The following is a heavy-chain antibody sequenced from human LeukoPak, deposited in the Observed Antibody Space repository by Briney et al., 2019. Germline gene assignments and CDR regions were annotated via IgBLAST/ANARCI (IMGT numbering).Heavy chain of an antibody. CDR3: AKDAVPAALGEYFFDY. CDR1: GFTFSTYP. J-gene: IGHJ4*02. V-gene: IGHV3-21*04. Sequence: GGSLRLSCSASGFTFSTYPMNWVRQAPGKGLEWVSSIDPSSTYIYYADSVKGRFTISRDNSKNTLYLQMNSLRDEDTAVYYCAKDAVPAALGEYFFDYWGQGTRVTVSS. CDR2: IDPSSTYI. D-gene: IGHD2-2*01.